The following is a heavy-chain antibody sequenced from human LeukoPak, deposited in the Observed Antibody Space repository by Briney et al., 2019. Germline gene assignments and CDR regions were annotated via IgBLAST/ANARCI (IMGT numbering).Heavy chain of an antibody. Sequence: GGSLRLSCVGSGFTFRTSDMNWVRQAPGKGLEWVSYISSSSNTIGYADSVKGRFTISRDNARDSLYLQMNSLSDEDTAVYFCARGNTDWGQGTQVTVSA. D-gene: IGHD4-17*01. CDR3: ARGNTD. CDR1: GFTFRTSD. J-gene: IGHJ4*02. CDR2: ISSSSNTI. V-gene: IGHV3-48*02.